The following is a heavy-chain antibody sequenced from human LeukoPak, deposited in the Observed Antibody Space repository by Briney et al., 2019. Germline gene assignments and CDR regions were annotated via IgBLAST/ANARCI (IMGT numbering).Heavy chain of an antibody. CDR1: GFTFSSYA. Sequence: PGGSLRLSYSASGFTFSSYAMTWVRQAPGKGLEWVSTISGRGDLEFYTESVKGRFTISRDHSKNTVHLQMDSLRAKDTAICYCAREGDFWSGYPIDHYYYMDVWGKGTTVTVTS. V-gene: IGHV3-23*01. D-gene: IGHD3-3*01. CDR3: AREGDFWSGYPIDHYYYMDV. J-gene: IGHJ6*03. CDR2: ISGRGDLE.